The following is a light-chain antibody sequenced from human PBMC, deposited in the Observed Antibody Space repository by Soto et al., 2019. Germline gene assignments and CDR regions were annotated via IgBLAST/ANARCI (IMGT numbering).Light chain of an antibody. CDR1: ISNIGSNT. Sequence: QSVLTQPPSASGTPGQRVTISCSGSISNIGSNTVNWYQQLPGTAPKLLIYSNNQRPSGVPDRFSGSKSGTSASLAISGLQSEDEADYYCAAWDDSRNGVVFGGGTKLAVL. V-gene: IGLV1-44*01. CDR2: SNN. J-gene: IGLJ2*01. CDR3: AAWDDSRNGVV.